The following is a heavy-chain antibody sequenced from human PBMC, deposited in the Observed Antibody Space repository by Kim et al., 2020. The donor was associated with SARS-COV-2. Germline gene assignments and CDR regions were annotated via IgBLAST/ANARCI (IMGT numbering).Heavy chain of an antibody. CDR1: GFTFSTYG. V-gene: IGHV3-30*03. CDR2: ISYDGSNK. Sequence: GGSLRLSCATSGFTFSTYGMHWVRQAPGKGLEWVAVISYDGSNKYYADSVKGRFSISRDNSKNTLYLQMNSLRAEDTAVYYCARDISAHSAAYWGQ. J-gene: IGHJ4*02. D-gene: IGHD2-15*01. CDR3: ARDISAHSAAY.